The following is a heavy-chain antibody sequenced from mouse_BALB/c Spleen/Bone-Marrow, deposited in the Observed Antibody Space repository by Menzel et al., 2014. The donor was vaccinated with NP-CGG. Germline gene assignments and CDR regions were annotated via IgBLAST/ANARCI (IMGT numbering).Heavy chain of an antibody. CDR2: IRNKANGYTT. CDR3: ARGAYGNYFAWFAY. CDR1: GFTFTDYY. V-gene: IGHV7-3*02. Sequence: EVQLQESGGGLVQPGGSLRLSCATSGFTFTDYYMSWVRQPPGKALEWLGFIRNKANGYTTEYSASVKGRFTISRDNSQSHLYLQMNPLRAEDSATYYCARGAYGNYFAWFAYWGQGTLVTVSA. J-gene: IGHJ3*01. D-gene: IGHD2-1*01.